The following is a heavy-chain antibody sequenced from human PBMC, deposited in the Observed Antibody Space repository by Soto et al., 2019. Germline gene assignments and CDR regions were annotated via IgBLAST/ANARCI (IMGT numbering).Heavy chain of an antibody. CDR1: GFTVSNNY. J-gene: IGHJ6*02. Sequence: EVQLVESGGTFIQPGGSLRLSCAASGFTVSNNYMSWVRQAPGKGLEWVSVIYTGGTTYYADSVKGRFTISRDNSKNTMYLQMNSLRAEDTAVYYCAIRSGSHGWGQGTTVTVSS. V-gene: IGHV3-53*01. D-gene: IGHD1-26*01. CDR2: IYTGGTT. CDR3: AIRSGSHG.